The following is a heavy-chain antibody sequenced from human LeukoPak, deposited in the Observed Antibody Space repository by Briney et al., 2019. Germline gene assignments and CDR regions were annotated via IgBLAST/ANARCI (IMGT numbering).Heavy chain of an antibody. J-gene: IGHJ6*03. V-gene: IGHV3-30*02. D-gene: IGHD1-26*01. CDR3: ARAYSETYGLGYYYMDV. CDR2: IRYDGSNK. Sequence: PGGSLRLSCAASGFTFSNYGMHWVRQAPGKGLEWVAFIRYDGSNKYYADSVKGRFTISRDNAKNSLYLQMNSLRAEDTAVYYCARAYSETYGLGYYYMDVWGKGTTVTISS. CDR1: GFTFSNYG.